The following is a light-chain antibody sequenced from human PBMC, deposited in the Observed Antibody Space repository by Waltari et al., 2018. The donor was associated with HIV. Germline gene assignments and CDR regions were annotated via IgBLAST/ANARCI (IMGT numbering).Light chain of an antibody. CDR2: LGS. V-gene: IGKV2-28*01. CDR3: MQRLQTPQVT. J-gene: IGKJ4*01. CDR1: QHLLDSHGYTY. Sequence: DIVMTQSPLSLPVTPGEPASISCRSSQHLLDSHGYTYLDCYLHKPGQAPQLLIYLGSNRASGVPDRFSGSGSGTDFTLDISRVEAEDVGVYYCMQRLQTPQVTFGGGTKVEIK.